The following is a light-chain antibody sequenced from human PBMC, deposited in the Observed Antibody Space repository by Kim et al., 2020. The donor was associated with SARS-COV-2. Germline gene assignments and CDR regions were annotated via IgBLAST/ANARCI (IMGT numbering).Light chain of an antibody. CDR3: CSYAGSYIWV. V-gene: IGLV2-11*03. CDR2: DVT. J-gene: IGLJ2*01. Sequence: GQSVTISCSGTSSDVGGYNYVSWYQQHPGKAPKLMIYDVTKRPSGVPDRFSGSKSGNTASLTISGLQPEDEGDYYCCSYAGSYIWVFGGGTQLTVL. CDR1: SSDVGGYNY.